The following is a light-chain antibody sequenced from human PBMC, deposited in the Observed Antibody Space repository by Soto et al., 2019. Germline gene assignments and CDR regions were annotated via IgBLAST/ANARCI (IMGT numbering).Light chain of an antibody. CDR1: QSVPSVW. V-gene: IGKV3-20*01. J-gene: IGKJ2*01. Sequence: EIVLTQSPGTLSLSPGESATLSCRASQSVPSVWFAWYRHKPGQAPRLLIYGASSRATGVPDRVSGSGSGTDFTLTINRLEPEDFAVYYCQQYGNFPYTFGQGTKLKIK. CDR3: QQYGNFPYT. CDR2: GAS.